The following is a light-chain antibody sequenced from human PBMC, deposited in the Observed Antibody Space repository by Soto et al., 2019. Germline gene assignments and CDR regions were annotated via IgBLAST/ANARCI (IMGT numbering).Light chain of an antibody. CDR3: SSYTTSSALVV. Sequence: QSVLPQFASVSGSPGQSITISCAGTSSDVGTYNYVSWYQLHPDKAPKLIIYAVSNRPSGVSNRFSGSKSGNTASLTISGLQAEDEAHYFCSSYTTSSALVVFGGGTKVTVL. J-gene: IGLJ2*01. CDR1: SSDVGTYNY. V-gene: IGLV2-14*01. CDR2: AVS.